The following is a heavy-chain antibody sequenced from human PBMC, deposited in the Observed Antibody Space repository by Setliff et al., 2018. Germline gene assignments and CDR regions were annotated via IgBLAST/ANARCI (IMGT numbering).Heavy chain of an antibody. D-gene: IGHD1-26*01. CDR3: ARDRRIVGARHAFGI. J-gene: IGHJ3*02. CDR2: IYYSGST. V-gene: IGHV4-31*03. CDR1: GGSISSGGYY. Sequence: TLSLTCTVSGGSISSGGYYWSWIRQHPGKGLEWIGYIYYSGSTYYNPSLKSRVTISVDTSKNQFSLKLSSVTAADTAVYYCARDRRIVGARHAFGIWGQGTMVTVSS.